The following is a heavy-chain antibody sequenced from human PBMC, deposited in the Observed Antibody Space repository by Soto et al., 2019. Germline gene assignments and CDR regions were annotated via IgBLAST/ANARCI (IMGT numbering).Heavy chain of an antibody. V-gene: IGHV4-39*01. Sequence: QLQESGPGVVKPSETLSLICNVSGVSIGGKSHSWGWVRQAPGKGLEWIGTISYNENAYYSSSRKSRVTISVDTSQNQFSLSLRSVTSADTAVYYCTRHFAVVLVPAIIRYWGRGTMVTVSS. J-gene: IGHJ4*02. CDR1: GVSIGGKSHS. CDR3: TRHFAVVLVPAIIRY. D-gene: IGHD3-10*01. CDR2: ISYNENA.